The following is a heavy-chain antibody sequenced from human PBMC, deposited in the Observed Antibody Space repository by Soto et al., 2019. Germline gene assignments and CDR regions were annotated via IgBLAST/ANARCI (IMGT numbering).Heavy chain of an antibody. J-gene: IGHJ4*02. V-gene: IGHV3-48*02. CDR1: GFSFSNYS. CDR3: ARDFGHGYYLDY. D-gene: IGHD3-3*01. Sequence: GGSLRLSCVASGFSFSNYSMNWVRQAPGKGLEWVSYITDSSDTVHYADSVRGRFTISRDNAESSLYLQMNSLRDEDTAVYFCARDFGHGYYLDYWGRGTLVTVSS. CDR2: ITDSSDTV.